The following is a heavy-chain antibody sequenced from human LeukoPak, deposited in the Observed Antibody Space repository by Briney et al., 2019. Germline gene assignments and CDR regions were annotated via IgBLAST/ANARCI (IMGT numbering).Heavy chain of an antibody. CDR2: IYSSGST. CDR3: ARDDIVVIPAARPGYFDS. Sequence: SETLSLTCAVYGGSFSGYYWGWIRQPPGKGLEWIGSIYSSGSTYYNPSLKNRVTISVDTSKNQFSLNLRSVTAADTAIYYCARDDIVVIPAARPGYFDSWGQGTLVTVSS. D-gene: IGHD2-2*01. CDR1: GGSFSGYY. J-gene: IGHJ4*02. V-gene: IGHV4-34*11.